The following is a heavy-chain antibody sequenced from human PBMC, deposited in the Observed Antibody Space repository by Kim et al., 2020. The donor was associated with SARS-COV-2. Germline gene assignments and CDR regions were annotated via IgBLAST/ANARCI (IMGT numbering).Heavy chain of an antibody. CDR3: ARGGGSGSYWGYYFDY. D-gene: IGHD3-10*01. Sequence: DSWKGRFTNSSNNSKNSLYLQMSSLRTEDTALYYCARGGGSGSYWGYYFDYWGQGTLVTVSS. J-gene: IGHJ4*02. V-gene: IGHV3-43*01.